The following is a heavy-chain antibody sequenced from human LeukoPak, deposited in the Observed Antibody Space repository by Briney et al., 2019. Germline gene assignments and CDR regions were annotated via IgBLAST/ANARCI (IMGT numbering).Heavy chain of an antibody. CDR3: VRDHGDFYFDY. CDR1: GFTFSNYW. V-gene: IGHV3-74*01. CDR2: IKSDGSST. J-gene: IGHJ4*02. D-gene: IGHD4-17*01. Sequence: GGSLRLSCAASGFTFSNYWMHWVRQAPGKGLVWASRIKSDGSSTNYADSVKGRFTISRDNAKNTLYLQMNSLRAEDTAVVYCVRDHGDFYFDYWGQGTLVTVSS.